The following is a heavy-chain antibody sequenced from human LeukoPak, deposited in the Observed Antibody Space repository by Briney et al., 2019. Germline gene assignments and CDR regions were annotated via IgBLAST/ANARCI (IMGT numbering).Heavy chain of an antibody. CDR1: GFTFSSYA. V-gene: IGHV3-23*01. CDR3: AKGDSSGYYIHFDY. CDR2: ISDSGGST. J-gene: IGHJ4*02. Sequence: GGSLRLSRAASGFTFSSYAMSWVRQAPGKGLEWVSAISDSGGSTHYADSVKGRITISRDNSKNTLYLQMNSLRAEDTAVYYCAKGDSSGYYIHFDYWGQGTLVTVSS. D-gene: IGHD3-22*01.